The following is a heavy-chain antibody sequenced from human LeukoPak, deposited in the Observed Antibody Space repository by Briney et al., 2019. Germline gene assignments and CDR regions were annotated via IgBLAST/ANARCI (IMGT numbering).Heavy chain of an antibody. CDR2: IYYSGST. Sequence: SETLSLTCTVSGGSISSYYWSWIRQPPGKGLEWIGYIYYSGSTNFNPSLKSRVTISVDTSKNQFSLKLSSVTAADTAVYYCARTNVLLWFGDPGGWFDPWGQGTPVTVSS. J-gene: IGHJ5*02. D-gene: IGHD3-10*01. V-gene: IGHV4-59*12. CDR3: ARTNVLLWFGDPGGWFDP. CDR1: GGSISSYY.